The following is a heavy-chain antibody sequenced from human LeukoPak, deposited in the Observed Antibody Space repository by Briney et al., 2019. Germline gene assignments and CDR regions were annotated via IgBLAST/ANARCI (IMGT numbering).Heavy chain of an antibody. CDR2: IGTAGDT. CDR1: GFTFSSYD. D-gene: IGHD2-2*01. V-gene: IGHV3-13*04. J-gene: IGHJ6*02. Sequence: GGSLRLSCAASGFTFSSYDMHWVRQATGKGLEWVSAIGTAGDTYYPGSVKGRFTISRENAKNSLYLQMNSLSAGDTAVYYCARGSNTSPDFSYYYGMDVWGQGTTVTVSS. CDR3: ARGSNTSPDFSYYYGMDV.